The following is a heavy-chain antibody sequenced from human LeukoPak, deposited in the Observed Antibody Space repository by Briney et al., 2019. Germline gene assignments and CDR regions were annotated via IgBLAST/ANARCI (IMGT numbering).Heavy chain of an antibody. CDR1: GYSFTSYW. V-gene: IGHV5-51*01. Sequence: GESLKISCKGSGYSFTSYWIGWVRQMPGKGLEWMGIIYPGDSDTRYSPSFQGQVTISADKSISTAYLQWSSLKASDTATYYCARSGYYGSGSLGAFDYWGQGTLVTVSS. J-gene: IGHJ4*02. D-gene: IGHD3-10*01. CDR2: IYPGDSDT. CDR3: ARSGYYGSGSLGAFDY.